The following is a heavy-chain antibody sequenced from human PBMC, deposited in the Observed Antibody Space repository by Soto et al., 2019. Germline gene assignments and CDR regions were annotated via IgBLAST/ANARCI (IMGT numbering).Heavy chain of an antibody. CDR1: GYSFTSYW. V-gene: IGHV5-51*01. CDR3: ARGGPLGARREDWFDP. Sequence: RGESLKISCKSSGYSFTSYWIGWVRQMPGKGLEWMGIIYPGDSDTRYSPSFQGQVTISADKSISTAYLQWSSLKASDTAMYYCARGGPLGARREDWFDPWGQGTLVTVSS. J-gene: IGHJ5*02. CDR2: IYPGDSDT. D-gene: IGHD1-26*01.